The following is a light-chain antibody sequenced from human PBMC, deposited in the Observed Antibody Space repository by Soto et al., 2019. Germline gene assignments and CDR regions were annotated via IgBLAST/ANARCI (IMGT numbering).Light chain of an antibody. CDR2: ATS. J-gene: IGKJ1*01. CDR3: QQHNDWPRT. V-gene: IGKV3-15*01. CDR1: QSVGSN. Sequence: IVLTQSPAALSLSPWESATLSCRASQSVGSNLAWYQQKPGQPPRLLLYATSTRATGIPARISGSGSGTEFTLTISSLQSEDSAVYYCQQHNDWPRTFGQGTKVDIK.